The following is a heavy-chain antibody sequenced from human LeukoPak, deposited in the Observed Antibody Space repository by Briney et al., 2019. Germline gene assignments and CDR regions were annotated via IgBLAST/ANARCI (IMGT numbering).Heavy chain of an antibody. CDR2: ISGSGGST. J-gene: IGHJ3*02. CDR1: GFTFSSYA. D-gene: IGHD1-26*01. V-gene: IGHV3-23*01. CDR3: AKDHGWELLNAFDI. Sequence: PGGSLRLSCAASGFTFSSYAMSWVCQAPGKGLEWVSAISGSGGSTYYADSVKGRFTISRDNSKNTLYLQVNSLRAEDTAVYYCAKDHGWELLNAFDIWGQGTMVTVSS.